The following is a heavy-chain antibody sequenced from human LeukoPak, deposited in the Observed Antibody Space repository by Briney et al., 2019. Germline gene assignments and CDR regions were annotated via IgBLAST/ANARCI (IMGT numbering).Heavy chain of an antibody. J-gene: IGHJ4*02. Sequence: GGSLRLSCAASGFTFSTYAMSWVRQAPGKGLEWVSVISGSGGSTYYADSVKGRFTISRDNSKNTLYLQINSLGAEDTAVYYCASRGYNYEWNYWGQGTLVTVSS. V-gene: IGHV3-23*01. CDR2: ISGSGGST. D-gene: IGHD5-18*01. CDR1: GFTFSTYA. CDR3: ASRGYNYEWNY.